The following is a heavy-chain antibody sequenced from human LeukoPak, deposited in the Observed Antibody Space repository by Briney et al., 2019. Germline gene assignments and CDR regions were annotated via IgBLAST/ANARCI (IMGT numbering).Heavy chain of an antibody. D-gene: IGHD3-22*01. J-gene: IGHJ5*02. CDR3: ARLAASAYYYVDL. CDR2: ISSSSSTI. CDR1: GFIFSSYS. V-gene: IGHV3-48*01. Sequence: GGSLRLSCAASGFIFSSYSMNWVRQAPGKGLEWVSYISSSSSTIYYADSVKGRFTISRDNAKNSLSLQMNSLGVEDTAVYYCARLAASAYYYVDLWGQGTLVTVSS.